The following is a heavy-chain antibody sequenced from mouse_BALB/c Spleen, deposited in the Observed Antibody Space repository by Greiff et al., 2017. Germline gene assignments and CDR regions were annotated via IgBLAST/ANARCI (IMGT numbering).Heavy chain of an antibody. V-gene: IGHV5-9*03. Sequence: DVMLVESGGGLVKPGGSLKLSCAASGFTFSSYTMSWVRQTPEKRLEWVATISSGGGNTYYPDSVKGRFTISRDNAKNNLYLQMSSLRSEDTALYYCARLYYDYDYFDYWGQGTTLTVSS. CDR2: ISSGGGNT. D-gene: IGHD2-4*01. CDR3: ARLYYDYDYFDY. J-gene: IGHJ2*01. CDR1: GFTFSSYT.